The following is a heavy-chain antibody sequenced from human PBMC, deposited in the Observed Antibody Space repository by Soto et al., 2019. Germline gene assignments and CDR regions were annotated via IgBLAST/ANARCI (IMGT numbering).Heavy chain of an antibody. D-gene: IGHD5-12*01. V-gene: IGHV4-59*01. J-gene: IGHJ4*02. Sequence: PSETLSLTCSVSGGSISNYYWSWFRQPPGKGLEWIGYIYYSGSTNYNPSLKNRVTISVDMPKNQFSLELSSVTAADTAVYYCARVSRDGYNPRPEYFDYWGQGTLVTVSS. CDR1: GGSISNYY. CDR3: ARVSRDGYNPRPEYFDY. CDR2: IYYSGST.